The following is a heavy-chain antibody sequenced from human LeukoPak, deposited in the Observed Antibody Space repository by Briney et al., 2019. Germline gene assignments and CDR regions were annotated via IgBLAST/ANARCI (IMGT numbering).Heavy chain of an antibody. CDR3: ARDDYYSS. D-gene: IGHD3-10*01. V-gene: IGHV3-74*03. Sequence: GGSLRLSCVGSGFTFRKYWMHWDRPAPGEGLIWVSRIRCEGSSTMYADSVKGRYTISRDNAKNTLYLHMNSLRAEDTAVYYCARDDYYSSWGQGTLVTVSS. CDR1: GFTFRKYW. J-gene: IGHJ5*02. CDR2: IRCEGSST.